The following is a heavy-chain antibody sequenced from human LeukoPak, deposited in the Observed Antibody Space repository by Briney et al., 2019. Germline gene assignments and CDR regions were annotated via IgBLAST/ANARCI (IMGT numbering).Heavy chain of an antibody. V-gene: IGHV1-2*02. J-gene: IGHJ4*02. D-gene: IGHD6-19*01. CDR2: INPNSGGT. CDR1: GYTFTGYY. Sequence: ASVKVSCKASGYTFTGYYMHWVRQAPGQGLEWMGWINPNSGGTNYAQKFQGRVTMTRDTSISTAYMELSRLRPDDTAVYYCARPPQASSGWSDPFDYWGQGTLVTVSS. CDR3: ARPPQASSGWSDPFDY.